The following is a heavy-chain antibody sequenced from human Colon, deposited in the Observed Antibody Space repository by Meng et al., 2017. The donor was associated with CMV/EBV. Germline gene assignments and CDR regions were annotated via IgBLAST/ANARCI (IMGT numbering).Heavy chain of an antibody. CDR1: GYSFTGQY. Sequence: ASVKVSCKASGYSFTGQYMHWVRQAPGQGLEWMGWINPASGDTNYAETFQDRVTMTRDTSISTAYMELSGLSSDDTAVYYCARVGGPGESGRNFDAFHLWGQGTRVTVSS. D-gene: IGHD3-16*01. CDR2: INPASGDT. J-gene: IGHJ3*01. V-gene: IGHV1-2*02. CDR3: ARVGGPGESGRNFDAFHL.